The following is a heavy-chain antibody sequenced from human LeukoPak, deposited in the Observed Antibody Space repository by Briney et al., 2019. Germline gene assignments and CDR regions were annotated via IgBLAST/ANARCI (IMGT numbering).Heavy chain of an antibody. D-gene: IGHD3-22*01. V-gene: IGHV4-31*03. CDR2: IYYSGST. J-gene: IGHJ4*02. CDR1: GGSISSGGYY. Sequence: SGTPSLTCTVSGGSISSGGYYWSWIRQHPGKGLERVGYIYYSGSTYYKPSPKSRVTISVDTPKTQFSLGASSVTAADTAVYYCARAMYYYDSSGYYRSVIMDYRGQGTLVTVSS. CDR3: ARAMYYYDSSGYYRSVIMDY.